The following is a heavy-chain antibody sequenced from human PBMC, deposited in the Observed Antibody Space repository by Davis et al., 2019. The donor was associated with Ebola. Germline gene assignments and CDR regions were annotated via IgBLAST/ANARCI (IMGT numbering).Heavy chain of an antibody. CDR1: GFTFSSYE. Sequence: PGGSLRLSCAASGFTFSSYEMNWVRQAPGKGLEWVSYISSSGSNIKYADSVKGRFTISRDNAKNSMYLQMNSLRADDTAVYYCGRDVGPNDYWGQGTLVTVSS. V-gene: IGHV3-48*03. J-gene: IGHJ4*02. CDR3: GRDVGPNDY. D-gene: IGHD3-10*01. CDR2: ISSSGSNI.